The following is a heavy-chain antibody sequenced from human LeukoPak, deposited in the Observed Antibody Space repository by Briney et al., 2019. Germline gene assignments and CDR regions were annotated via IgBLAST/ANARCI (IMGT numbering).Heavy chain of an antibody. CDR2: VTGGGKTK. CDR1: GFTFTGHR. CDR3: GREKQSGGSHFDY. D-gene: IGHD1-26*01. Sequence: PGGSLRLSCIASGFTFTGHRMHWVRQAPGKGLEWVAVVTGGGKTKFYADSVKGRFTVSRDNSKNTVYLQMNSLRDEATAVYYWGREKQSGGSHFDYWGQGSLVTVSS. V-gene: IGHV3-30*03. J-gene: IGHJ4*02.